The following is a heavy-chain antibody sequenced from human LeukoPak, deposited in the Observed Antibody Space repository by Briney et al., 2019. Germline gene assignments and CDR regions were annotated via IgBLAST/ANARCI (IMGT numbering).Heavy chain of an antibody. CDR3: ARDVGYSYGVDY. CDR2: INHSGST. J-gene: IGHJ4*02. D-gene: IGHD5-18*01. V-gene: IGHV4-34*01. CDR1: GGSFSGYY. Sequence: PSETLSLTCAVYGGSFSGYYWSWIRQPPGKRLEWIGEINHSGSTNYNPSLKGRVTISVDTSKNQFSLKLSSVTAADTAVYYCARDVGYSYGVDYWGQGTLVTVSS.